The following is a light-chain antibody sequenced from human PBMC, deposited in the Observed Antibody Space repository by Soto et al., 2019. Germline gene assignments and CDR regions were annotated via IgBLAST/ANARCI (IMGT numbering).Light chain of an antibody. CDR3: SSYTGSSTLGV. V-gene: IGLV2-14*01. Sequence: QSVLTQPASVSGPPGQSITISCTGTSSDVGGYNYVSWYQQHPGKAPKLMIYDVSNRPSGVSNRFSGSKSGNTASLTISGLQAEDEADYYCSSYTGSSTLGVFGGGTKLTVL. CDR2: DVS. J-gene: IGLJ3*02. CDR1: SSDVGGYNY.